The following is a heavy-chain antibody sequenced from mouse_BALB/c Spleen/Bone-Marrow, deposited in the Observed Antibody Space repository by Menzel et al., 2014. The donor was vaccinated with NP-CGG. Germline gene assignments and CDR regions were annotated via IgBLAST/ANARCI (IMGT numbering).Heavy chain of an antibody. CDR3: ARWEYYAMDY. CDR1: GFNIKDTY. CDR2: IDPANGNT. J-gene: IGHJ4*01. D-gene: IGHD4-1*01. Sequence: EVQLQQSGAELVKPGASVKLSCTASGFNIKDTYMHWVKQRPEQGLEWIGRIDPANGNTRYDPKFQGKATITADTSSNTAYLQLSSLTSEDTAVYYCARWEYYAMDYWGQGTSVTVSS. V-gene: IGHV14-3*02.